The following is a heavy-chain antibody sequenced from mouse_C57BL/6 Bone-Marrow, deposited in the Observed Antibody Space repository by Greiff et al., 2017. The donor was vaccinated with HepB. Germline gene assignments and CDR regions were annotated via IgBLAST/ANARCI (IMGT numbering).Heavy chain of an antibody. CDR1: GYTFTNYW. CDR2: IYPGGGYT. J-gene: IGHJ2*01. V-gene: IGHV1-63*01. D-gene: IGHD1-1*01. CDR3: ARLPYYGSSSYYFDY. Sequence: VQLQQSGAELVRPGTSVKMSCKASGYTFTNYWIGWAKQRPGHGLEWIGDIYPGGGYTNYNEKFKGKATLTADKSSSTAYMQFSSLTSEDSATYYCARLPYYGSSSYYFDYWGQGTTLTVSS.